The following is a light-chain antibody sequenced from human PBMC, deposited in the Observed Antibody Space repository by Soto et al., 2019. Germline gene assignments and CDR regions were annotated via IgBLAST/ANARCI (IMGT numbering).Light chain of an antibody. J-gene: IGKJ2*01. V-gene: IGKV1-39*01. CDR3: QHSYSALYT. CDR1: QSISSY. Sequence: DLQMTQSPSSLSASVGDRVTITCRASQSISSYLNWYQQKPGKAPNLLIYAASTSQSGVPSRFSGSGSGTEFTLSISSLQPEDFANYYCQHSYSALYTFGQGTKVEIK. CDR2: AAS.